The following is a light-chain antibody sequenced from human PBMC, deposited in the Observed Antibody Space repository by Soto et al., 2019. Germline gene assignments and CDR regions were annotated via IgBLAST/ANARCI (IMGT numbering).Light chain of an antibody. J-gene: IGKJ1*01. CDR3: QQYYTTPWA. Sequence: DIVMSQSPASLAVSLGERATINCKSSQSVLYSANDENYLAWYQQKPGQPPKLLIYWASTRESGVPERFSGSGSRTDFTLTISSMQAEDEAVYYGQQYYTTPWAFGQGTKVEI. CDR1: QSVLYSANDENY. V-gene: IGKV4-1*01. CDR2: WAS.